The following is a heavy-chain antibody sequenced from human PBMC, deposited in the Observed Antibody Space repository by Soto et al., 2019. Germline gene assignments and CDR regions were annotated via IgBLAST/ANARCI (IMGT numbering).Heavy chain of an antibody. D-gene: IGHD6-13*01. CDR3: ARQVAQQLVRNWFDP. Sequence: QLQLQESGPGLVKPSETLSLTCTVSGGSISSSSYYWGWIRQPPGKGLEWIGSIYYSGSTYYNPSLKSRVNIAVDTSKNQSALKLSYVTAANTAVYYCARQVAQQLVRNWFDPWGQGTLVTVSS. V-gene: IGHV4-39*01. J-gene: IGHJ5*02. CDR1: GGSISSSSYY. CDR2: IYYSGST.